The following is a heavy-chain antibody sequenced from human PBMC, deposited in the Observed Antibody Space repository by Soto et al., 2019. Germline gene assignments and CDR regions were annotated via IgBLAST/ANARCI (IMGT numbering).Heavy chain of an antibody. CDR2: MYYSGIS. V-gene: IGHV4-59*11. Sequence: QMQLQESGPGLVKASETLSLTCSVSGGSITSRYWSWIRQPPGKGLEWIGYMYYSGISSYNPSLKSRVTISVDTSKNQFSLRLSAVTAADTAVYHCASRNYDILQGDWFDPWGQGILVTVSS. CDR1: GGSITSRY. CDR3: ASRNYDILQGDWFDP. D-gene: IGHD3-9*01. J-gene: IGHJ5*02.